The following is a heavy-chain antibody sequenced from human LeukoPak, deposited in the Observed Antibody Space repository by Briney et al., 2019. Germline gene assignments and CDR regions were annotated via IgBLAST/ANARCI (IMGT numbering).Heavy chain of an antibody. CDR2: IRNKANSYTT. Sequence: GGSLRLSCAASGFTFSDHYIDWVRQAPGKGLEWVGRIRNKANSYTTEYAASVKGIFTISRDDSKNSVYLQMNSLKTEDTAVYYCARDSGSFDYWGQGTLVTVSS. J-gene: IGHJ4*02. V-gene: IGHV3-72*01. CDR3: ARDSGSFDY. CDR1: GFTFSDHY. D-gene: IGHD3-10*01.